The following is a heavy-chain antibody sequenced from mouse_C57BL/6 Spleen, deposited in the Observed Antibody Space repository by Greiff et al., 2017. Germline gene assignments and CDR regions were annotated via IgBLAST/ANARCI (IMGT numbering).Heavy chain of an antibody. CDR1: GYTFTSYT. J-gene: IGHJ3*01. Sequence: QVQLQQSGAELARPGASVKMSCKASGYTFTSYTMHWVKQRPGQGLEWIGYINPSSGYTKYNQKFKDKATLTADKSSSTAYMQLSSLTSEDSAVYYCARTLYYDYGEFAYWGQGTLVTVSA. CDR3: ARTLYYDYGEFAY. D-gene: IGHD2-4*01. V-gene: IGHV1-4*01. CDR2: INPSSGYT.